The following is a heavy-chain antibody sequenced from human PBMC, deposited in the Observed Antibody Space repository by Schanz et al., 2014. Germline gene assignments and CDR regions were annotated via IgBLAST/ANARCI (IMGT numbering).Heavy chain of an antibody. CDR3: AGTYCSSTSCYTGYYYMDV. J-gene: IGHJ6*03. Sequence: QVQLVQSGAEVKKPGSSAKVSCKASRSTFSSYTISWVRQAPGQGLEWMGRIIPILGIANYAQNFQGRVTITADKSTSTAYMELTSLRSEDTAVYYCAGTYCSSTSCYTGYYYMDVWGKGTTVAVSS. D-gene: IGHD2-2*02. V-gene: IGHV1-69*02. CDR1: RSTFSSYT. CDR2: IIPILGIA.